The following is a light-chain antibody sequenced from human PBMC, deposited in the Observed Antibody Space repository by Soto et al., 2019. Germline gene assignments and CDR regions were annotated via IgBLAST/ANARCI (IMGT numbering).Light chain of an antibody. CDR2: AAS. CDR3: HQYDNTPQT. J-gene: IGKJ2*01. V-gene: IGKV3-20*01. CDR1: EDVSSK. Sequence: EIVLTQSPGTLSVSPGGRATLSCRASEDVSSKLAWYQQKPGLPPRLVIYAASIRATGVPDRFSGSGSGTDFSLTISRLEPEDFAVYYCHQYDNTPQTFGQGTKVDIK.